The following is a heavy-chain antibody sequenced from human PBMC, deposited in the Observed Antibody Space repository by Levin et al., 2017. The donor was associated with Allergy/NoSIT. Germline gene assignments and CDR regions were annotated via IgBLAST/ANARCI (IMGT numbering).Heavy chain of an antibody. Sequence: GGSLRLSCAASGFTFSSYAMSWVRQAPGKGLEWVSAISGSGGSTYYADSVKGRFTISRDNSKNTLYLQMNSLRAEDTAVYYCAIDPQVVPAATLLYWGQGTLVTVSS. D-gene: IGHD2-2*01. CDR2: ISGSGGST. CDR1: GFTFSSYA. CDR3: AIDPQVVPAATLLY. V-gene: IGHV3-23*01. J-gene: IGHJ4*02.